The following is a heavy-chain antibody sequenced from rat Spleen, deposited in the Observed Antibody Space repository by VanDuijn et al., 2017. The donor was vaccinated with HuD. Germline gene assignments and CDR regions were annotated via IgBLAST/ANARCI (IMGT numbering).Heavy chain of an antibody. J-gene: IGHJ3*01. D-gene: IGHD1-1*01. V-gene: IGHV3-3*01. CDR2: INSAGTT. CDR3: ARSEGVHYYLPFAD. Sequence: EVQLQESGPGLVKPSQSLSLTCSVTGYSITSNYWGWIRKFPGNKLEWMGYINSAGTTNYNPSLKSRISITRDTSKNQFFLQVGSVTTEDTATYYCARSEGVHYYLPFADWGQGTLVTISS. CDR1: GYSITSNY.